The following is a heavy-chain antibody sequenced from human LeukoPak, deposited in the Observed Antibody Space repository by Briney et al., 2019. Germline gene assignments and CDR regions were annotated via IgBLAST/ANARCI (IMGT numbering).Heavy chain of an antibody. V-gene: IGHV4-59*01. CDR2: IYYSGST. D-gene: IGHD3-16*02. J-gene: IGHJ4*02. CDR3: ARLQGGGSYRNFDY. Sequence: PSETLSLTCTVPGGSISSYYWSWIRQPPGKGLEWIGYIYYSGSTNYNPSLKSRVTISVDTSKNQFSLRLSSVDAADRAVYYFARLQGGGSYRNFDYWGQGTQVTVSS. CDR1: GGSISSYY.